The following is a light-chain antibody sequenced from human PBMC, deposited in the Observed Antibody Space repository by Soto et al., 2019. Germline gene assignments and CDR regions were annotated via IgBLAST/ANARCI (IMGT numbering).Light chain of an antibody. Sequence: DIQMTQSPSSLSASVGDRVTITCRASQSITIYLNWYQQKPGEAPNLLIFGASTLQSGVPSRFSGSGSGTDFTLTISSLQSEDFAVYYCQQYNNWPPWTFGQGTKVDIK. CDR2: GAS. CDR1: QSITIY. J-gene: IGKJ1*01. V-gene: IGKV1-39*01. CDR3: QQYNNWPPWT.